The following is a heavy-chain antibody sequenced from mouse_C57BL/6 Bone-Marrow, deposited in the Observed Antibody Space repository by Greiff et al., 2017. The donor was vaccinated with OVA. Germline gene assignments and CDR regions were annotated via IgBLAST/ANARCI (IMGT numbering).Heavy chain of an antibody. D-gene: IGHD2-2*01. CDR2: INPNNGGT. CDR3: TRGGVWLRRFFDY. J-gene: IGHJ2*01. Sequence: EVQLQQSGPELVKPGASVKIPCKASGYTFTDYNMDWVKQSHGKSLEWIGDINPNNGGTIYNQKFKGKATLTVDKSSSTAYMELRSLTSEDSAVYYCTRGGVWLRRFFDYWGQGTTRTVSS. CDR1: GYTFTDYN. V-gene: IGHV1-18*01.